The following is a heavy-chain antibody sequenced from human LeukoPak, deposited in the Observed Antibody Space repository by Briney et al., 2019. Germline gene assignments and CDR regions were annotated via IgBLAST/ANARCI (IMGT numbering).Heavy chain of an antibody. CDR1: GFSFNSFG. Sequence: GGSLRLSCAAPGFSFNSFGMSWVRQTPGKGLEWVSSIHSRGDNTHYADSLEGRFTISRDTWKNTVYLQMNRLRVEDTATYYCARQILRGSYFYYLDFWGTGTPVTVSS. J-gene: IGHJ6*03. V-gene: IGHV3-23*01. D-gene: IGHD3-10*01. CDR2: IHSRGDNT. CDR3: ARQILRGSYFYYLDF.